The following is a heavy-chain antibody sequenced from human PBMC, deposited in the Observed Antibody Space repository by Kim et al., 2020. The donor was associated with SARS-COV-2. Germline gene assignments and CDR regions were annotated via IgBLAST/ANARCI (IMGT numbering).Heavy chain of an antibody. CDR3: ASQLRITMIVVVHYAFDI. D-gene: IGHD3-22*01. CDR2: IIPNSGGT. J-gene: IGHJ3*02. V-gene: IGHV1-2*02. CDR1: GYTFTGYY. Sequence: ASVKVSCKASGYTFTGYYMHWVRQAPGQGLEWMGWIIPNSGGTNYAQKFQGRVTMTRDTSISTAYMELSRLRSDDTAVYYCASQLRITMIVVVHYAFDIWGQGTMVTVSS.